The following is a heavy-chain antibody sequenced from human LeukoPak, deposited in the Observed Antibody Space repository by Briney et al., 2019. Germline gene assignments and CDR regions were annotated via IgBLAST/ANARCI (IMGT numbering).Heavy chain of an antibody. CDR3: ARGTSVIARVAHDY. D-gene: IGHD3-22*01. V-gene: IGHV3-30*04. CDR1: GFTFNTYA. CDR2: FSYDGKTT. Sequence: GGSLRLSCVASGFTFNTYAIHWVHQAPGKGLEWVAAFSYDGKTTKYADSVKGRFTISRDNSKNTLYLQMNSLRPDDTGVYYCARGTSVIARVAHDYWGQGTLVTVSP. J-gene: IGHJ4*02.